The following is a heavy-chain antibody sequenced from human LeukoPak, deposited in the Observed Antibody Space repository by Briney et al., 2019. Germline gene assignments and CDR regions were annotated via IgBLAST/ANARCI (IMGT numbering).Heavy chain of an antibody. D-gene: IGHD3-3*01. V-gene: IGHV4-59*01. J-gene: IGHJ4*02. CDR2: IYYSGST. Sequence: SETLSLTCTDSGGSISSYYWSWIRHPLRRGLEWIWYIYYSGSTNYNPSLKSRVTISVDTSKNQFSLKLSSVTAADTAVYYCARGVRHDFWSGYPTIDYWGQGTLVTVSS. CDR3: ARGVRHDFWSGYPTIDY. CDR1: GGSISSYY.